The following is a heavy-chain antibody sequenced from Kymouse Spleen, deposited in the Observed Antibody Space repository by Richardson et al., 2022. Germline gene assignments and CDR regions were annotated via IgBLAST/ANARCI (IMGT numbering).Heavy chain of an antibody. V-gene: IGHV3-13*01. Sequence: EVQLVESGGGLVQPGGSLRLSCAASGFTFSSYDMHWVRQATGKGLEWVSAIGTAGDTYYPGSVKGRFTISRENAKNSLYLQMNSLRAGDTAVYYCAREGWELAGMDVWGQGTTVTVSS. CDR1: GFTFSSYD. CDR3: AREGWELAGMDV. J-gene: IGHJ6*02. CDR2: IGTAGDT. D-gene: IGHD1-26*01.